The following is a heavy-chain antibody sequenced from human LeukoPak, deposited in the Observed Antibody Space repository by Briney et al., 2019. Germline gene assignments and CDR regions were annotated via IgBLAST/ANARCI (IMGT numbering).Heavy chain of an antibody. CDR2: IKQDGSEE. Sequence: GGSLRLSCAASGFTFSSYWMSWVRQAPGKGLEWVANIKQDGSEEYYVDSVKGRFTISRDNAKNSLYLQMNSLRAEDTAVYYCARFGALWSGDFDYWGQGTLVTVSS. CDR1: GFTFSSYW. J-gene: IGHJ4*02. D-gene: IGHD3-3*01. V-gene: IGHV3-7*01. CDR3: ARFGALWSGDFDY.